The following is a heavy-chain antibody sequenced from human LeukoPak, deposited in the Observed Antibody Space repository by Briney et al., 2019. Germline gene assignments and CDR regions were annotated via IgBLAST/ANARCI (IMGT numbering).Heavy chain of an antibody. D-gene: IGHD2-15*01. CDR3: ARGPPFAAALHWFDP. Sequence: SQTLSLTCTVSGGPISSGGYYWSWIRQHPGKGLEWIGYIYYSGSTYYNPSLKSRVTISVDTSKNQFSLKLSSVTAADTAVYYCARGPPFAAALHWFDPWGQGTLVTVSS. J-gene: IGHJ5*02. CDR2: IYYSGST. V-gene: IGHV4-31*03. CDR1: GGPISSGGYY.